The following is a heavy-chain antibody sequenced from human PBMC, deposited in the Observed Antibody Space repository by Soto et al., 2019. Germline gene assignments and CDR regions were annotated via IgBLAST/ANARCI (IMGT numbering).Heavy chain of an antibody. Sequence: GASVKVSCKASGGTFSSYAISWVRQAPGQGLEWMGGIIPIFGTANYAQKFQGRVTITADESTSTAYMELSSLRSEDTAVYYCAREKGITGTLDYWGQGTLVTVSS. V-gene: IGHV1-69*13. CDR1: GGTFSSYA. D-gene: IGHD1-7*01. CDR2: IIPIFGTA. J-gene: IGHJ4*02. CDR3: AREKGITGTLDY.